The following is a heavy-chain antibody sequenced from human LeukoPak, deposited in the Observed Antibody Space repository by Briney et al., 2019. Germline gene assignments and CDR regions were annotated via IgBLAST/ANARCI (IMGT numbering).Heavy chain of an antibody. J-gene: IGHJ4*02. Sequence: PSETLSLTCAVYGGSFSSYYLSWIRQSPGKGLEWIGEINHSGSTNYNPSLKNRVTISVDTSKNQFSLKLSSVTAADTAVYYCARVGKYDFWSGHDETRLDYWGQGSLVTVSS. V-gene: IGHV4-34*01. CDR3: ARVGKYDFWSGHDETRLDY. CDR2: INHSGST. CDR1: GGSFSSYY. D-gene: IGHD3-3*01.